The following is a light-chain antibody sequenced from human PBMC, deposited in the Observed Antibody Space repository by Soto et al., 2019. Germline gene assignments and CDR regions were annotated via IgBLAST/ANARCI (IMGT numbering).Light chain of an antibody. V-gene: IGKV3D-20*01. CDR2: DAS. J-gene: IGKJ1*01. CDR1: QSVSSSY. CDR3: QQYGSSPQT. Sequence: EIVLTQSPATLSLSPGERATLSCGASQSVSSSYLAWYQQKPGLAPRLLIYDASSRATGIPDRFGGSGSGTDFTLTISRLEPEDFAVYYCQQYGSSPQTFGQGTKVDIK.